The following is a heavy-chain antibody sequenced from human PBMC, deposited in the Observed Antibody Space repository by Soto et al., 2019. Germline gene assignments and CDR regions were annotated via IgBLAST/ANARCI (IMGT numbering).Heavy chain of an antibody. V-gene: IGHV4-59*01. J-gene: IGHJ3*02. CDR2: IYYIVTT. CDR3: AAPKGGAFHI. Sequence: QVQLQESGPGLVKPSETLSLTCTVSGGSISGYYWTWIRQHPGKGLEWIGYIYYIVTTNYNPSLKSRVTMPVDTSKHQFSLKLSSVTAADTAVYYCAAPKGGAFHICGQGTMVTVSS. CDR1: GGSISGYY. D-gene: IGHD1-26*01.